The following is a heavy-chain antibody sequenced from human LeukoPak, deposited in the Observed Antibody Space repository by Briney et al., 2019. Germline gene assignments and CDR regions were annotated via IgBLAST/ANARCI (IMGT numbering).Heavy chain of an antibody. D-gene: IGHD7-27*01. CDR1: GFTISSYA. CDR2: ISGSGGST. CDR3: AKVNLGIDY. V-gene: IGHV3-23*01. J-gene: IGHJ4*02. Sequence: PGGSLRLSCVASGFTISSYAMSWVRQAPGKGLEWVSAISGSGGSTYYADSLKGRFTISRDNSKNTLYLQMNSLRAEDTAVYYCAKVNLGIDYWGQGTLVTVSS.